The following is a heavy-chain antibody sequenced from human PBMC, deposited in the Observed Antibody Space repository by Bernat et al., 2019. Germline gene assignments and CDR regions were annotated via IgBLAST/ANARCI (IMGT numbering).Heavy chain of an antibody. V-gene: IGHV3-7*01. Sequence: EVQLVESGGGLVQPGGSLRLSCVASGLTFSKNWMTWVRQAPGKGLEWVANIKKDGSEKYYVDSVKGRFTISRDNAKNSLYLQMNSLRAEDTAVYYCARETGRGWSDYWGQGTLVTVSS. CDR1: GLTFSKNW. D-gene: IGHD2-15*01. CDR3: ARETGRGWSDY. J-gene: IGHJ4*02. CDR2: IKKDGSEK.